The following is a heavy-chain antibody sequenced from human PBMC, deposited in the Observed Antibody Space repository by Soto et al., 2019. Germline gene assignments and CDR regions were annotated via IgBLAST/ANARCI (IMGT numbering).Heavy chain of an antibody. J-gene: IGHJ4*02. V-gene: IGHV5-51*01. CDR1: GYIFTNYW. CDR2: IYPGDSDT. D-gene: IGHD3-22*01. Sequence: GESLKISCRGSGYIFTNYWIGWVRQMPGEGLEWMGIIYPGDSDTRYSPSFQGQVTISADKSINTAYLQWSSLKTSDTAMYYCARRLTPYDSSNYYPFDFWGQVTLVTVSS. CDR3: ARRLTPYDSSNYYPFDF.